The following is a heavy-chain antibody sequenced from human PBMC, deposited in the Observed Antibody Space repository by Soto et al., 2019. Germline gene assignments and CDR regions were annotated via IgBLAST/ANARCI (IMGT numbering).Heavy chain of an antibody. CDR1: GGSISSGGYY. CDR3: ARVCGGDCHYGMDV. D-gene: IGHD2-21*02. Sequence: PSETLSLTCTVSGGSISSGGYYWSWILHHPGKGLEWIGYIYYSGSTYYSPSLKSRVTISVDTSKNQFSLKLSSVTAADTAVYYCARVCGGDCHYGMDVWGQGTTVTVSS. V-gene: IGHV4-31*03. J-gene: IGHJ6*02. CDR2: IYYSGST.